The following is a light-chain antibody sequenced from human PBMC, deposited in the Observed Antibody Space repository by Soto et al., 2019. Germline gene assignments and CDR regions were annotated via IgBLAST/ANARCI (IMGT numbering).Light chain of an antibody. Sequence: QSALTQPPSASGSPGQSVTISCTGTSNDVGGYHYVSWYQQHPGKAPKLMIYEVSKRPSGVPDRFSGSKSGNTASLTVSGLQAEDEADYYCSSYASSNNLVFGGGNKVTVL. V-gene: IGLV2-8*01. CDR1: SNDVGGYHY. CDR2: EVS. J-gene: IGLJ2*01. CDR3: SSYASSNNLV.